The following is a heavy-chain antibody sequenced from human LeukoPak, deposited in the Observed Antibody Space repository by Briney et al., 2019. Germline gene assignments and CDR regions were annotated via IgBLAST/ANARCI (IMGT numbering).Heavy chain of an antibody. J-gene: IGHJ4*02. CDR3: ARDRSSSSGEYYFDY. D-gene: IGHD6-6*01. CDR1: GFSFSSSG. V-gene: IGHV3-21*01. CDR2: ISSSSSYI. Sequence: PGRSLRLSCAASGFSFSSSGMNWVRQAPGKGLEWVSSISSSSSYIYYADSVKGRFTISRDNAKNSLYLQMNSLRAEDTAVYYCARDRSSSSGEYYFDYWGQGTLVTVSS.